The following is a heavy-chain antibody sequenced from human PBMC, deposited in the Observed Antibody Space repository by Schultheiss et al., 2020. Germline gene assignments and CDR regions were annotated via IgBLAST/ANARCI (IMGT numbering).Heavy chain of an antibody. V-gene: IGHV4-34*01. D-gene: IGHD3-9*01. CDR3: ARVPPYYDILTGLILNNWFDP. CDR1: GGSFSGYY. Sequence: SQTLSLTCAVYGGSFSGYYWSWIRQPPGKGLEWIGEINHSGSTNYNPSLKSRVTISVDTSKNQFSLKLTSVTAADTAVYYCARVPPYYDILTGLILNNWFDPWGKGTLVTVSS. J-gene: IGHJ5*02. CDR2: INHSGST.